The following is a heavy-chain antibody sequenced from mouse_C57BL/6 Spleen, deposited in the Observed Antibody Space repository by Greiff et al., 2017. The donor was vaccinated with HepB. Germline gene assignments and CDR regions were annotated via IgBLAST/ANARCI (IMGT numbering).Heavy chain of an antibody. Sequence: VMLVESGPGLVQPSQSLSITCTVSGFSLTSYGVHWVRQSPGKGLEWLGVIWSGGSTDYNAAFISRLSISKDNSKSQVFFKMNSLQADDTAIYYCANYYGSSKSPYYYAMDYWGQGTSVTVSS. V-gene: IGHV2-2*01. D-gene: IGHD1-1*01. CDR1: GFSLTSYG. J-gene: IGHJ4*01. CDR3: ANYYGSSKSPYYYAMDY. CDR2: IWSGGST.